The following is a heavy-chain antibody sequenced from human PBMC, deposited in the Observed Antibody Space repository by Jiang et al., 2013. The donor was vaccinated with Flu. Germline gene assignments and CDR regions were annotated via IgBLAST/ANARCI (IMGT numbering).Heavy chain of an antibody. CDR1: GGSISSYY. Sequence: LLKPSETLSLTCTVSGGSISSYYWSWIRQPPGKGLEWIGYIYYSGSTNYNPSLKSRVTISVDTSKNQFSLKLSSVTAADTAVYYCARRVAVAGTGWFDPWGQGTLVTVSS. CDR3: ARRVAVAGTGWFDP. D-gene: IGHD6-19*01. J-gene: IGHJ5*02. V-gene: IGHV4-59*08. CDR2: IYYSGST.